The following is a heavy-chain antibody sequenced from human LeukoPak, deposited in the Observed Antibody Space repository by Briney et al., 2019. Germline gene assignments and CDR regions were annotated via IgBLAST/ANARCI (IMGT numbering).Heavy chain of an antibody. J-gene: IGHJ4*02. D-gene: IGHD4-11*01. CDR1: GYIFTNYY. V-gene: IGHV1-46*01. Sequence: ASVKVSCKASGYIFTNYYMHWVRQAPGQGLEWMGIINPSGGSTSYAQKFQGRVTMTRDTSTSTVYMELSSLRSEDTAVYYCARGYLRDYRRFDNWGQGTLVTVSS. CDR3: ARGYLRDYRRFDN. CDR2: INPSGGST.